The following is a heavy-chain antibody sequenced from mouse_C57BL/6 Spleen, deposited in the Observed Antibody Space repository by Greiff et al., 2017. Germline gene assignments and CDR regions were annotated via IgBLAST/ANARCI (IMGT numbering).Heavy chain of an antibody. CDR2: IDPSDSYT. D-gene: IGHD3-1*01. J-gene: IGHJ3*01. CDR1: GYTFTSYW. Sequence: QVQLQQPGAELVRPGTSVKLSCKASGYTFTSYWMHWVKQRPGQGLEWIGVIDPSDSYTNYNQKFKGKATLTVDTSSSTAYMQLSSLTSEDSAVYYCARRVGGFAYWGQGTLVTVSA. V-gene: IGHV1-59*01. CDR3: ARRVGGFAY.